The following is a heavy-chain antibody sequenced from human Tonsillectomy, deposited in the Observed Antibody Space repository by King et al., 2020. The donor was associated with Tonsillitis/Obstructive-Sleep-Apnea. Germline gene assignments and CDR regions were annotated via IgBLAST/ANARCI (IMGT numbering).Heavy chain of an antibody. V-gene: IGHV4-61*01. Sequence: VQLQESGPGLVKPSETLSLTCTVSGGSVSSGSYYCTWIRQPPGKGLEWIGYIYYGGSTCYNPSLKSRVTISMDTSKNQFSLELSSVTAADTAVFYCARGELRPGYCTSIACFGGAFAYWGQGALVTVSS. CDR3: ARGELRPGYCTSIACFGGAFAY. J-gene: IGHJ4*02. CDR1: GGSVSSGSYY. CDR2: IYYGGST. D-gene: IGHD2-2*01.